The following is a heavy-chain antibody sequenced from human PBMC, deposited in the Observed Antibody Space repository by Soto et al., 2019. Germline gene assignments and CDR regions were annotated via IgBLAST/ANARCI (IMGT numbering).Heavy chain of an antibody. CDR2: VSGSGDST. CDR1: GFTLSEYG. CDR3: ATSNYGERD. J-gene: IGHJ4*02. V-gene: IGHV3-23*01. Sequence: ELQVLESGGGLVQPGGSLRLTCAAYGFTLSEYGTSWLRQAPGKGLEWVSFVSGSGDSTYYTDSVKGRFTISRDSSKNTVCLQMNSLRAEDTAVYYCATSNYGERDWGQGTLVTVSS. D-gene: IGHD3-10*01.